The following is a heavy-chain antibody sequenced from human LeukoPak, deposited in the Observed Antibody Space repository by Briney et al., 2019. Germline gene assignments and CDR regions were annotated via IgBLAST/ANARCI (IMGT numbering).Heavy chain of an antibody. V-gene: IGHV1-2*02. D-gene: IGHD1-14*01. Sequence: ASVKVSCKASGYTFTGYYMHWVRQAPGQGLEWMGWVNPNSIGTNYAQKFQGRVTMTRDTSISTAYMELSRLTSDDTAVYYCARDRVNRHLPPGGSDYWGQGTLVTVSS. CDR2: VNPNSIGT. CDR1: GYTFTGYY. J-gene: IGHJ4*02. CDR3: ARDRVNRHLPPGGSDY.